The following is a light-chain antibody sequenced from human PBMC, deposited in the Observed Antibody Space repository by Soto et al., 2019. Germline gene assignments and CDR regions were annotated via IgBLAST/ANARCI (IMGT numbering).Light chain of an antibody. CDR2: KDA. CDR1: SSNIGAGFD. Sequence: QSVLTQPPSVSGAPGLTVTISCTGRSSNIGAGFDVHWYQQLPGTAPKLLIYKDANRPSGVPYRFSGSRSGTSASLAIIGLQAEDEADYYCQSYDNSLSAWVFGGGTQLTVL. V-gene: IGLV1-40*01. J-gene: IGLJ3*02. CDR3: QSYDNSLSAWV.